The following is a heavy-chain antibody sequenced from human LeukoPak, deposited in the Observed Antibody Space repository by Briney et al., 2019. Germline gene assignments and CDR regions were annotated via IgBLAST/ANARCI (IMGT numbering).Heavy chain of an antibody. J-gene: IGHJ4*02. V-gene: IGHV4-39*01. CDR2: VYYRGST. CDR3: ATLSTGTGYFDS. CDR1: GGSISTSSYY. Sequence: PLETLAVTSTVSGGSISTSSYYWDCIRQPPGKGLEWIGNVYYRGSTYYNPSLKNRATISVDTSKNQFSLKLSSVTAADTAVYYCATLSTGTGYFDSWGKGTLGPVSS. D-gene: IGHD2/OR15-2a*01.